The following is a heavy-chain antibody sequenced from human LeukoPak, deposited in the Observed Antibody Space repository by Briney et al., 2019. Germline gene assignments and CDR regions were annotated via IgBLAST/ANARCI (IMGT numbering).Heavy chain of an antibody. CDR3: VKSTGAFDI. D-gene: IGHD3-10*01. V-gene: IGHV3-64D*06. CDR2: ISSNGGGT. J-gene: IGHJ3*02. Sequence: PGGSLRLSCSASGFTFGSYAMHWVRQAPGRGLESISTISSNGGGTYYADSVKGRFTISRDNSKSTLYLQMSSLRAEDTAMYYCVKSTGAFDIWGQGTVVTVSS. CDR1: GFTFGSYA.